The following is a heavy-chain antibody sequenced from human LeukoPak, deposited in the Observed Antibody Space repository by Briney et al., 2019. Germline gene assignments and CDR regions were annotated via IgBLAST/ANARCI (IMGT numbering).Heavy chain of an antibody. D-gene: IGHD2-21*02. CDR1: GYTFTSYY. V-gene: IGHV1-46*01. CDR2: INPSGGST. J-gene: IGHJ4*02. CDR3: ARVKGYCGGDCYLGY. Sequence: ASVKVSCKASGYTFTSYYMHWVQQAPGQGLEWMGIINPSGGSTSYAQKFQGRVTMTRDMSTSTVYMELSSLRSEDTAVYYCARVKGYCGGDCYLGYWGQGTLVTVSS.